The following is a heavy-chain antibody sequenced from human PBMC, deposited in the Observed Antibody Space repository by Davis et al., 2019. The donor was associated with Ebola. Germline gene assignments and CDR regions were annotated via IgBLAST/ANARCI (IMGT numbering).Heavy chain of an antibody. Sequence: SVKVSCKASGYTFTSYGISWVRQAPGQGLEWMGGIIPIFGTQTYAQRFQDRVTFTADESTGTAFMEVHSLTPEDTAVYYCARHAYHDIITAPAWFDPWGQGTLVTVSS. CDR1: GYTFTSYG. V-gene: IGHV1-69*13. CDR3: ARHAYHDIITAPAWFDP. CDR2: IIPIFGTQ. D-gene: IGHD3-9*01. J-gene: IGHJ5*02.